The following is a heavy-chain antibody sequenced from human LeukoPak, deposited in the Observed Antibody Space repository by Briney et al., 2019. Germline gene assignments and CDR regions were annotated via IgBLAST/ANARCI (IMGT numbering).Heavy chain of an antibody. D-gene: IGHD3-22*01. CDR1: GGSISSSSYY. CDR2: IYHSGST. J-gene: IGHJ3*02. V-gene: IGHV4-39*07. Sequence: SETLSLTCTVSGGSISSSSYYWGWIRQPPGKGLEWIGEIYHSGSTNYNPSLKSRVTISVDKSKNQFSLKLSSVTAADTAVYYCAVYDSSGYGAFDIWGQGTMVTVSS. CDR3: AVYDSSGYGAFDI.